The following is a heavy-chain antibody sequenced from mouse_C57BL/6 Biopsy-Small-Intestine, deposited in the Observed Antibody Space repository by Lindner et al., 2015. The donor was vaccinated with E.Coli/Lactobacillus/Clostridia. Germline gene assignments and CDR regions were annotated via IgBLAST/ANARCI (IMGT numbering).Heavy chain of an antibody. CDR3: ARTMMAAFAS. V-gene: IGHV1-9*01. CDR2: ILPGSGST. D-gene: IGHD2-3*01. CDR1: GYTLTDYW. Sequence: VQLQESGAELMKPGASVKLSCKATGYTLTDYWIEWVKQRPGHGLEWIGEILPGSGSTNYSEKFKDKATFTAETSSSTVYMQLSSLTTEDSAIYYCARTMMAAFASWGQGTLVTVSA. J-gene: IGHJ3*01.